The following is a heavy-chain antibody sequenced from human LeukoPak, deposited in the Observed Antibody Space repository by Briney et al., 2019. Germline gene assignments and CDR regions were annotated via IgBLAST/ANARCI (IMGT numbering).Heavy chain of an antibody. Sequence: ASVTVSCKASAYTFTNYGISWVRQAPGQGGEGMGWISAYNGNTNYAQKLQGRVTMTTDTSTSTAYMELRSLRSDDTAVYYCARDGLRSAFDIWGQGTMVTVSS. CDR1: AYTFTNYG. CDR2: ISAYNGNT. D-gene: IGHD5/OR15-5a*01. CDR3: ARDGLRSAFDI. J-gene: IGHJ3*02. V-gene: IGHV1-18*01.